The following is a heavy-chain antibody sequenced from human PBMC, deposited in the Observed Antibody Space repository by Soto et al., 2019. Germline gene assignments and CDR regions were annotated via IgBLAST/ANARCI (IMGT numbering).Heavy chain of an antibody. CDR1: GFTFSSYG. Sequence: QVQLVESGGGVVQPGRSLRLSCAASGFTFSSYGMHWVRQAPGKGLEWVAVISYDGSNKYYADSVKGRFTISRDNSKNTLYLQMNSRRAEDTAVYYCAKGRGIVATKGGFDYWGQGTLVTVSS. D-gene: IGHD5-12*01. CDR2: ISYDGSNK. V-gene: IGHV3-30*18. J-gene: IGHJ4*02. CDR3: AKGRGIVATKGGFDY.